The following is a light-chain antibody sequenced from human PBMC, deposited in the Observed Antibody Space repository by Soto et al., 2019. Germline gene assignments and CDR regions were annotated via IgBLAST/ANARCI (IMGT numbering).Light chain of an antibody. V-gene: IGKV1-39*01. CDR1: QDISSS. CDR3: QESYVTPWT. J-gene: IGKJ1*01. CDR2: AAS. Sequence: DIQMTQSPSSLSASIGDRVTISCRASQDISSSLNWYQHKSGKAPRLLIYAASGLHSGVPSRLSGSGSGTDFTLTISSLQPDDFATYYCQESYVTPWTFGQGTKVEIK.